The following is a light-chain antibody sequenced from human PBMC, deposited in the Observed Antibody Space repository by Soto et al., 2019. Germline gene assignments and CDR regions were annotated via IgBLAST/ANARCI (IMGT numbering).Light chain of an antibody. CDR2: GAS. CDR1: QSVSSSY. J-gene: IGKJ5*01. V-gene: IGKV3-20*01. CDR3: QQFDMSGPIT. Sequence: EIVLTQSPGTLSLSPGEGATLSCRASQSVSSSYLSWYQQKTGQAPRLLIYGASTRATGIPDRFSGSGSGTDFTLSISRVEPEDFAVYYCQQFDMSGPITFGQGTHLDIK.